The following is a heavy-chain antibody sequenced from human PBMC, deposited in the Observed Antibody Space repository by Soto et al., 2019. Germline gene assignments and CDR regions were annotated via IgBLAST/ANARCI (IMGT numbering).Heavy chain of an antibody. CDR1: GFIFSSNW. D-gene: IGHD2-15*01. Sequence: PGGSLRLSCAASGFIFSSNWMSWVRQAPGKGLEWVANIKPDGSEKYYVDSVKGRFTVSRDNARNSLYLQMNSLRAEDTAVYYCARDKAKYRHGGNCYRFDTWGQGTLVTVSS. CDR3: ARDKAKYRHGGNCYRFDT. V-gene: IGHV3-7*01. J-gene: IGHJ5*02. CDR2: IKPDGSEK.